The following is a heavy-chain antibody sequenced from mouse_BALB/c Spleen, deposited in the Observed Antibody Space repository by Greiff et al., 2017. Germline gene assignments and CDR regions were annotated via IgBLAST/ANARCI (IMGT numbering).Heavy chain of an antibody. CDR1: GFNIKDTY. Sequence: EVQLQQSGAELVKPGASVKLSCTASGFNIKDTYMHWVKQRPEQGLEWIGRIDPANGNTKYDPKFQGKATITADTSSNTAYLQLSSLTSEDTAVYYCASPFYYDHWYFDVWGAGTTVTVSS. V-gene: IGHV14-3*02. J-gene: IGHJ1*01. CDR3: ASPFYYDHWYFDV. CDR2: IDPANGNT. D-gene: IGHD2-4*01.